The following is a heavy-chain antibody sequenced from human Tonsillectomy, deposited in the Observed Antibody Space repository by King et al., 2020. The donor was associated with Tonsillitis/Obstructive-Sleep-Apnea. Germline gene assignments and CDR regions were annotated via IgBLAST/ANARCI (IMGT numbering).Heavy chain of an antibody. CDR2: IYDSGST. V-gene: IGHV4-31*03. CDR1: GGSISSGGYY. CDR3: AGDQYEGSSWGAFDI. D-gene: IGHD6-13*01. J-gene: IGHJ3*02. Sequence: VQLQESGPGLVKPSQTLSLTCTVSGGSISSGGYYWSWIRQHPGKGLEWIGYIYDSGSTYYNPSLKSRVMISVDTSKNQFSLKLSSVTAADTAVYYCAGDQYEGSSWGAFDIWGQGTMVTVPS.